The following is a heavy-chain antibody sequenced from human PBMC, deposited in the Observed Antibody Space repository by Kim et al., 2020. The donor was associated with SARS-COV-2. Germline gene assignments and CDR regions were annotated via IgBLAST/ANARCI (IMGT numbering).Heavy chain of an antibody. D-gene: IGHD6-13*01. J-gene: IGHJ6*02. Sequence: ASVKVSCKASGYTFTSYGISWVRQAPGQGLEWMGWISAYNGNTNYAQKLQGRVTMTTDTSTSTAYMELRSLRSDDTAVYYCARDIMDQDSSSWPYYYYGMDVWGQGTTVTVSS. CDR2: ISAYNGNT. CDR1: GYTFTSYG. CDR3: ARDIMDQDSSSWPYYYYGMDV. V-gene: IGHV1-18*01.